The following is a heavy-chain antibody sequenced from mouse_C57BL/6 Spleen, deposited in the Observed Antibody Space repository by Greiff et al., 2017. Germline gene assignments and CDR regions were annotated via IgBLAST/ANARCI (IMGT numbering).Heavy chain of an antibody. CDR2: IDPEDGET. D-gene: IGHD6-1*01. V-gene: IGHV14-2*01. Sequence: EVQLQQSGAELVKPGASVKLSCTASGYNITDYYMHWVKQRPAQGLEWIGRIDPEDGETKYAPKFQGKATITADTSSNTAYLQLSSLTSEDAAVYYCARKAATDWYFDVWGTGTTLTVSS. CDR1: GYNITDYY. CDR3: ARKAATDWYFDV. J-gene: IGHJ1*03.